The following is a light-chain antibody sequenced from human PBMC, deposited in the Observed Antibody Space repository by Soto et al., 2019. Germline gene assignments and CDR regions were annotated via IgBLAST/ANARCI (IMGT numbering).Light chain of an antibody. Sequence: VVLAMSPVTLALSPGERATLSCRGSQSVSTNNLAWYQQRPGQAPRLLVYGASSRATGIPDRFGGTGSRTAFRLTISRLEPEDFAVYFCQHYGTSPYTFGQGTQVDIK. CDR3: QHYGTSPYT. V-gene: IGKV3-20*01. J-gene: IGKJ2*01. CDR2: GAS. CDR1: QSVSTNN.